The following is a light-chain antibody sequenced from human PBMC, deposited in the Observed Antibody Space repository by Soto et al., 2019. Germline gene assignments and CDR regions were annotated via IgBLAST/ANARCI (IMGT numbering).Light chain of an antibody. V-gene: IGKV3-11*01. CDR3: QQRSSLPLT. Sequence: EIVLTHSPATLSLSPGERATLSCRASQTVGSFLAWYQQKPGQAPRLLIYGASNRATGIPARFSGSGSGTDFSLTISSLEPEDFAVYYCQQRSSLPLTFGGGTKVEIK. J-gene: IGKJ4*01. CDR2: GAS. CDR1: QTVGSF.